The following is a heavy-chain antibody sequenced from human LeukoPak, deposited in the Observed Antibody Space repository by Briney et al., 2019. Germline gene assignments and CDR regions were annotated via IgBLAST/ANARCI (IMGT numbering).Heavy chain of an antibody. D-gene: IGHD7-27*01. J-gene: IGHJ3*02. Sequence: ASVKVSCKTSGYTFTNYGVSWVRQAPGQGLEWMGWISAYNGYTNYAQKLQVRVTMTTDTSAGTTASTAYMELSSLRSEDTAVYDCATGQHAFDIWGQGTMVTVSS. CDR3: ATGQHAFDI. CDR2: ISAYNGYT. CDR1: GYTFTNYG. V-gene: IGHV1-18*01.